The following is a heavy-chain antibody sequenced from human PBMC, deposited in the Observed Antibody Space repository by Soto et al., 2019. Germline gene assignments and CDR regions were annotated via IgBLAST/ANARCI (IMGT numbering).Heavy chain of an antibody. CDR2: IGTAGDT. CDR3: AREGGAVAGTSYYYGMDV. D-gene: IGHD6-19*01. Sequence: PGGSMRLSCAASVFTFSSYDMHWVRQATGKGLEWVSAIGTAGDTYYPGSVKGRFTISRENAKNSLYLQMNSLRAEDTAVYYCAREGGAVAGTSYYYGMDVWGQGTTVTVSS. J-gene: IGHJ6*02. CDR1: VFTFSSYD. V-gene: IGHV3-13*01.